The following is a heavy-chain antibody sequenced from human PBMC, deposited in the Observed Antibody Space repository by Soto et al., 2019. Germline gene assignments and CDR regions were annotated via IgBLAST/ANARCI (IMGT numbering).Heavy chain of an antibody. V-gene: IGHV3-23*01. CDR1: GFTFSNNV. D-gene: IGHD4-17*01. J-gene: IGHJ4*02. Sequence: PGGSLRLSCAASGFTFSNNVMSWVRQAPGKGLEWVSYISERGDSTYFADSVKGRFTISRDNSKNTLYLQMNSLRAEDTAVYFCAKGPSHLRFLDYWGQGTLVTVSS. CDR3: AKGPSHLRFLDY. CDR2: ISERGDST.